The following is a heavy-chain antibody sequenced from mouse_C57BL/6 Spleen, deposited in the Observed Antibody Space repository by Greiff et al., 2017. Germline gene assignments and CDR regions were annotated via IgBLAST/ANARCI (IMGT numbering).Heavy chain of an antibody. V-gene: IGHV5-17*01. D-gene: IGHD1-1*01. CDR1: GFTFSDYG. Sequence: EVQLVESGGGLVKPGGSLKLSCAASGFTFSDYGMHWVRQAPEKGLEWVAYISSGSSTIYYADTVKGRFTISRDNAKNTLFLQMTSLRSEDTAMYYCAREGGSSYVGYAMDYWGQGTSVTVSS. J-gene: IGHJ4*01. CDR3: AREGGSSYVGYAMDY. CDR2: ISSGSSTI.